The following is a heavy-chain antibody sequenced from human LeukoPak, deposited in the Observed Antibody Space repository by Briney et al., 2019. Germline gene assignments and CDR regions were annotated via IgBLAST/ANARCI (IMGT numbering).Heavy chain of an antibody. V-gene: IGHV3-21*01. J-gene: IGHJ4*02. CDR2: ISSSSSYI. CDR3: ARDSAIRSFDY. D-gene: IGHD3-9*01. Sequence: PGGSLRLSCAASGFTFSSHSMNWVRQAPGKGLEWVSSISSSSSYIYYADSVKGRFTISRDNAKNSLYLQMNSLRAEDTAVCYCARDSAIRSFDYWGQGTLVTVSS. CDR1: GFTFSSHS.